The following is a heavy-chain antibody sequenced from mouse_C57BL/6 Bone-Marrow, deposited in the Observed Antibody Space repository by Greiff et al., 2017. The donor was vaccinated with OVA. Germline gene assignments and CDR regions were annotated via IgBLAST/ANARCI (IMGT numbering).Heavy chain of an antibody. Sequence: VQLQQPGAELVKPGASVKLSCKASGYTFTSYWMHWVKQRPGQGLEWIGMIHPNSGSTNYNEKFKSKATLTVDKSSSTAYMQLSSLTSEDSAVYYCARERDYGSSSPEVFDYWGQGTTLTVSS. D-gene: IGHD1-1*01. CDR2: IHPNSGST. CDR3: ARERDYGSSSPEVFDY. CDR1: GYTFTSYW. J-gene: IGHJ2*01. V-gene: IGHV1-64*01.